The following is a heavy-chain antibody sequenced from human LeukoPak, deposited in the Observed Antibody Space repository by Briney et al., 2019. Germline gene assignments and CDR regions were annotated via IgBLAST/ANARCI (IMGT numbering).Heavy chain of an antibody. CDR1: GGSISTYS. CDR3: AREGSAFDI. CDR2: IFASGTT. J-gene: IGHJ3*02. V-gene: IGHV4-4*07. Sequence: SETLSLTCTVSGGSISTYSWNWIQQPAWKGPEWIGRIFASGTTKYNPSLKSRVTMSVETSKNQFSLKLSSVTAADTAVYYCAREGSAFDIWGQGTMVTVSS.